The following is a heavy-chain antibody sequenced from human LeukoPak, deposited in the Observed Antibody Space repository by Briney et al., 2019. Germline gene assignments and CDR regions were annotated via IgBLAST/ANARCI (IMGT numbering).Heavy chain of an antibody. CDR3: ARAGLYHMDV. CDR1: RSTFTSYD. V-gene: IGHV1-8*01. J-gene: IGHJ6*03. CDR2: MNRKSGDT. Sequence: ASVKVSCNAARSTFTSYDINWVRRATRQGVEWMRWMNRKSGDTGYAQKVQGRVTMARKTYTGNAYMERSSLRSEDTALCSWARAGLYHMDVWGKGTTVTVSS.